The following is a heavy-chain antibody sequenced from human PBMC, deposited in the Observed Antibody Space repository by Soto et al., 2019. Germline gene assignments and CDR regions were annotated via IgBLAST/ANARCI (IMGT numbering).Heavy chain of an antibody. CDR1: GGSFSGYY. J-gene: IGHJ6*03. CDR3: ARQSREYYDILTGYYGGYYYYYIDV. CDR2: INHSGST. D-gene: IGHD3-9*01. V-gene: IGHV4-34*01. Sequence: SETLSLTCAVYGGSFSGYYWSWIRQPPGKGLEWIGEINHSGSTNYNPSLKSRVTISVDTSKNQFSLKLSSVTAADTAVYYCARQSREYYDILTGYYGGYYYYYIDVWGKGTTVTVSS.